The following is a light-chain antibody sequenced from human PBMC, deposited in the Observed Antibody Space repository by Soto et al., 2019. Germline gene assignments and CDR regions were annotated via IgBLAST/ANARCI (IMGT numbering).Light chain of an antibody. CDR3: QQYGSSPLT. Sequence: EIVLTQSPGTLSLSPGDRATLSCRASQSVSFSYLARYQQKAGQAPRLLIYGATSRATGIPDRFSGSESGTDFTLKISRLEPEDFAVYYCQQYGSSPLTFGGGTKVEIK. CDR2: GAT. J-gene: IGKJ4*01. CDR1: QSVSFSY. V-gene: IGKV3-20*01.